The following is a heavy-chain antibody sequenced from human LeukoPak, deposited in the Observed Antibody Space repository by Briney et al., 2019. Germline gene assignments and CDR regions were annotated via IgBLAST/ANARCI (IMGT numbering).Heavy chain of an antibody. V-gene: IGHV4-31*03. CDR3: ARDGIAAAGMGVDP. J-gene: IGHJ5*02. D-gene: IGHD6-13*01. CDR2: IYYSGST. Sequence: SQTLSLTCTVSGGSISSGGYYWSWIRQHPGKGLERIGYIYYSGSTYYNPSLKSRVTISVDTSKNQFSLKLSSVTAADTAVYYCARDGIAAAGMGVDPWGQGTLVTVSS. CDR1: GGSISSGGYY.